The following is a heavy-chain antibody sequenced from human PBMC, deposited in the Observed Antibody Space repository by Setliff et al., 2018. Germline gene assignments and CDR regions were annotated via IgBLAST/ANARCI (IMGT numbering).Heavy chain of an antibody. J-gene: IGHJ4*02. Sequence: LSLTCTVYGGSFSNYYWSWIRQPPGKGLEWIGEINHSGSTNYNSSLTSRVTISVDTSKNYFSLDVNSVTAADTAVYYCVRESRSTWYRRDFWGQGTLVTVSS. V-gene: IGHV4-34*01. D-gene: IGHD6-13*01. CDR3: VRESRSTWYRRDF. CDR2: INHSGST. CDR1: GGSFSNYY.